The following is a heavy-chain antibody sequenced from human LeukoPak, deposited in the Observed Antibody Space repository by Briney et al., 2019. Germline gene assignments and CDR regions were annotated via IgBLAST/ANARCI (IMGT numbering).Heavy chain of an antibody. CDR1: GFSLRHSGVG. J-gene: IGHJ5*02. D-gene: IGHD3-10*01. Sequence: SGPTLVNPTETLTLTCTFSGFSLRHSGVGVNWIRQPPEKALECLALIYWDDDKRCSPSLKSRLTITKDTSKNQVVLTMTNMDPVDTASYFCAHSCARGAPTAYNWFGPWGQGTLVTVSS. V-gene: IGHV2-5*02. CDR3: AHSCARGAPTAYNWFGP. CDR2: IYWDDDK.